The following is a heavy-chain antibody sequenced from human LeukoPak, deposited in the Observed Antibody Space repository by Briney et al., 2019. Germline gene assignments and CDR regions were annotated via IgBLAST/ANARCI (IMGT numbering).Heavy chain of an antibody. V-gene: IGHV1-8*01. Sequence: GASVKVSCKASGYTFSDYDVNWVRQAPGQGLEWMGWMNPTSGDTGYAQKFHGRVTMTRSMSRNTAYMELSRLRSEDTAVYFCARVVMKAFYYYYMDVWGKGTTIIISS. CDR1: GYTFSDYD. CDR3: ARVVMKAFYYYYMDV. D-gene: IGHD2-21*01. J-gene: IGHJ6*03. CDR2: MNPTSGDT.